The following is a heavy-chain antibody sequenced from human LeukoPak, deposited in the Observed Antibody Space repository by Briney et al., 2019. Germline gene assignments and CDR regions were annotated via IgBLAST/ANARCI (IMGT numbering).Heavy chain of an antibody. CDR3: ARDTDYLSDYYYYYYMDV. CDR2: ISSSSSTI. Sequence: GGSLRLSCAASGFTFINAWMNWVRQAPGKGLEWVSYISSSSSTIYYADSVKGRFTISRDNAKNSLYLQMNSLRAEDTAVYYCARDTDYLSDYYYYYYMDVWGKGTTVTVSS. CDR1: GFTFINAW. J-gene: IGHJ6*03. V-gene: IGHV3-48*01. D-gene: IGHD4-11*01.